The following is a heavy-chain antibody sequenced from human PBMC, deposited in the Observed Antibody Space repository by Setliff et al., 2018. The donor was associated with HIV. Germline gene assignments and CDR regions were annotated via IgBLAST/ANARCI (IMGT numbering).Heavy chain of an antibody. CDR2: ISAQNGHT. J-gene: IGHJ4*02. D-gene: IGHD1-26*01. Sequence: ASVKVSCKTSGYTFNTSAIAWVRQAPGQGLDWVGWISAQNGHTNYAQKVQGRVAMTTDTSTSTAYMELMALRSDDTAMYYCARRETLSRTNYFDYWGQGTLVTVSS. CDR3: ARRETLSRTNYFDY. CDR1: GYTFNTSA. V-gene: IGHV1-18*01.